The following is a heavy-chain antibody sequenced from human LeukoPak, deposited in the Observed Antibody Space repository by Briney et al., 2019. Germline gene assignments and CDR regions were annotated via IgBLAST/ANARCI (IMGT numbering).Heavy chain of an antibody. CDR2: IYYSGST. D-gene: IGHD6-13*01. CDR3: ARGGRGQQLVYYYYYYMDV. J-gene: IGHJ6*03. V-gene: IGHV4-59*01. CDR1: GASISSYY. Sequence: PSESLSLTCTVSGASISSYYWSWVRQPPGKGLEWIGYIYYSGSTNYNPSLKSRVTISVDTSKNQFSQKLSSVTAADTAVYYCARGGRGQQLVYYYYYYMDVWGKGTTVTVSS.